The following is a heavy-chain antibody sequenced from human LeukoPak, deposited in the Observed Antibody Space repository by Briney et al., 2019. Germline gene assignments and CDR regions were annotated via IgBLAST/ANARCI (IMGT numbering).Heavy chain of an antibody. CDR3: ARDRRGYDYGDYFDH. CDR2: IYYSGST. J-gene: IGHJ4*02. V-gene: IGHV4-31*03. D-gene: IGHD5-12*01. CDR1: GGSISSGGYY. Sequence: SETLSLTCTVSGGSISSGGYYWSWIRQHPGKGLEWIGYIYYSGSTYYNPSLKSRVTISVDTSKNQFSLKLSSVTAADTAVYYCARDRRGYDYGDYFDHWGQGTLVTVSS.